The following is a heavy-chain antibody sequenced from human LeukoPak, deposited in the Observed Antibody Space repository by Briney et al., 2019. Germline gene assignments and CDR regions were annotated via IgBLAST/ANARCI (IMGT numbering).Heavy chain of an antibody. CDR2: ISGSGGST. Sequence: GGSLRLSCAASGFTFSSYAMSWVRQAPGKGLEWVSAISGSGGSTYYADSVKGRFTISRDNSKNTLYLQMNSLRAEDTAVYYCARELGYCSSTSCYNWFDPWGQGTLVTVSS. CDR1: GFTFSSYA. CDR3: ARELGYCSSTSCYNWFDP. J-gene: IGHJ5*02. V-gene: IGHV3-23*01. D-gene: IGHD2-2*01.